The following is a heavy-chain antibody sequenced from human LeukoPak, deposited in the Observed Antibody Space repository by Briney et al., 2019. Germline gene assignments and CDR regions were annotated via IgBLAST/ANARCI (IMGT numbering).Heavy chain of an antibody. CDR2: INPSGGST. CDR1: GYTFTSYY. V-gene: IGHV1-46*01. CDR3: ARDPEYSSLSFYYYYMDV. D-gene: IGHD6-6*01. J-gene: IGHJ6*03. Sequence: ASVKVSCKASGYTFTSYYIHWVRQAPGQGLEWMGIINPSGGSTTYAQKFQGRVTMTRDTSTSTVDMELSSLRSEDTAVYYCARDPEYSSLSFYYYYMDVWGKGTTVTVSS.